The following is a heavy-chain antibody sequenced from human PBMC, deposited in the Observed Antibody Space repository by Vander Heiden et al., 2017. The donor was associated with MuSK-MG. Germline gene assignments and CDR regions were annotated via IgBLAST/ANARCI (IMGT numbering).Heavy chain of an antibody. V-gene: IGHV3-23*01. CDR1: GSTFKSYG. Sequence: EVHLLESGGGLVQPGGSLRLSCAASGSTFKSYGMSWVRQAPGKGLEWVSGINPTGGSTYYAESVKGRFTISRDNSGNTLYLQMNSLRAEDTAIYYCAKNYYSSGSSLDYWGQGTLVTVSS. D-gene: IGHD3-10*01. CDR3: AKNYYSSGSSLDY. CDR2: INPTGGST. J-gene: IGHJ4*02.